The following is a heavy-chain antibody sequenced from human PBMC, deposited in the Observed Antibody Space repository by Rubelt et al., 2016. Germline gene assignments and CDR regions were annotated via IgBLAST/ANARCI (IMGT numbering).Heavy chain of an antibody. Sequence: EVQLVESGGGLVQPGGSLRLSCAASGFTFSSYWMSWVRQAPGKGLEWVANIKQDGSEKYYVDSVKGRLTISKDNAKNSLYLKMNSPRAEDTAVYYCARPLPGYYYGMDVWGQGTTVTVSS. CDR3: ARPLPGYYYGMDV. V-gene: IGHV3-7*03. J-gene: IGHJ6*02. CDR1: GFTFSSYW. CDR2: IKQDGSEK.